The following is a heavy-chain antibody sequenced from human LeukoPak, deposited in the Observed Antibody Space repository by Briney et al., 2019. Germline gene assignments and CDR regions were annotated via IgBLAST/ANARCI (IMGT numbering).Heavy chain of an antibody. J-gene: IGHJ4*02. CDR1: GYTFTSYY. V-gene: IGHV1-46*01. CDR3: ARGEGLELPYDY. CDR2: INPSGGST. D-gene: IGHD1-7*01. Sequence: ASVKVSCKASGYTFTSYYMHWVRQAPGQGLEWMGVINPSGGSTSYAQKFQGRVTMTRDMSTSTVYMELSSLRSEDTAVCYCARGEGLELPYDYWGQGTLVTVSS.